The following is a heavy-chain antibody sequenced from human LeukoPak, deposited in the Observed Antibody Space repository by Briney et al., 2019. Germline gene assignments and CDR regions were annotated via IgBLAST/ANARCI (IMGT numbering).Heavy chain of an antibody. V-gene: IGHV1-69*05. CDR2: IMPLFGTA. CDR1: GGTFNNSA. CDR3: ARDVHGDYGSGWFDP. D-gene: IGHD4-17*01. J-gene: IGHJ5*02. Sequence: SVKVSCKTSGGTFNNSAISWVRQAPGQGLEWLGGIMPLFGTAGYAQKFQGRVTITKDESTRAVYLELTSLTSDDTAVYYCARDVHGDYGSGWFDPWGQGTLVPVSS.